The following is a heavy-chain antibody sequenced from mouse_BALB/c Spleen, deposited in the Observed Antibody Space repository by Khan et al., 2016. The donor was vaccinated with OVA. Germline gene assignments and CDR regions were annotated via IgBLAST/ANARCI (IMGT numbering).Heavy chain of an antibody. CDR2: ISSGSATI. V-gene: IGHV5-17*02. Sequence: EVELVESGGGLVQPGGSRKLSCAASGFTFSSFGMHWVRPAPEKGLEWVAYISSGSATIYYADTVKGRFTISRDNPKNTLFLQMTSLRSEDTAVYYCARREAMDYWGQGTSVTVSS. CDR1: GFTFSSFG. CDR3: ARREAMDY. J-gene: IGHJ4*01.